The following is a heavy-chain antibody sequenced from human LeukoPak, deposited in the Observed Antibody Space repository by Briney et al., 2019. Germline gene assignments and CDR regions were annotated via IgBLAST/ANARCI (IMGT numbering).Heavy chain of an antibody. CDR3: TTDKYGSGSFDY. CDR2: IKSNTDGGTT. CDR1: GFTFSNAW. J-gene: IGHJ4*02. Sequence: RPGGSLRLSCAASGFTFSNAWMNWVRQAPGKGLEWVCRIKSNTDGGTTDYAAPVKGRFTISRDDSKNTLYLQMNSLKTEDTAVYYCTTDKYGSGSFDYWGQGTLVTVSS. D-gene: IGHD3-10*01. V-gene: IGHV3-15*07.